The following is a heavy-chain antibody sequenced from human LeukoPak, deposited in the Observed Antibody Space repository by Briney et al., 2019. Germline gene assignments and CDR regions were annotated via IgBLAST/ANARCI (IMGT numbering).Heavy chain of an antibody. V-gene: IGHV3-30*02. CDR2: IRYDGSNK. CDR1: GFTFSSYG. Sequence: PGGSLRLSCAASGFTFSSYGMHWVRQAPGKGLEWVAFIRYDGSNKYYADSVKGRFTISRDNSKTTLYLQMNSLRAEDTAVYYCAKENCSSTSCYHDYWGQGTLVTVSS. D-gene: IGHD2-2*01. CDR3: AKENCSSTSCYHDY. J-gene: IGHJ4*02.